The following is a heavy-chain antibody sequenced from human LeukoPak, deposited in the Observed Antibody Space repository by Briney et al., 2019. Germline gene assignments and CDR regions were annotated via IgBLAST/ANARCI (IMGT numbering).Heavy chain of an antibody. CDR2: IYTSGST. Sequence: SETLSLTCTVSGGSISRYYWSWIRQPAGKGLEWIGRIYTSGSTNYNPSLKSRVTMSVDTSKNQFSLKLSSVTAADTAVYYCAPLGYCSGGSCPSHYGMDVWGQGTTVTVSS. CDR1: GGSISRYY. J-gene: IGHJ6*02. CDR3: APLGYCSGGSCPSHYGMDV. D-gene: IGHD2-15*01. V-gene: IGHV4-4*07.